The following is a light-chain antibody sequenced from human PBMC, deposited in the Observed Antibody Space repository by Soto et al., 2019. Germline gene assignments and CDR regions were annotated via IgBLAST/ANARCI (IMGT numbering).Light chain of an antibody. V-gene: IGLV2-8*01. J-gene: IGLJ2*01. CDR2: EVN. CDR3: SSYAGYSNLV. Sequence: QSALTQPPSASGSPGQSVTISCTGTSSDVGDYNYVSRYQQNPGKAPKLMIYEVNKRPSGVPDRFSGSKSGNTASLTVSGIQAEDEADYYCSSYAGYSNLVFGGGTKLTVL. CDR1: SSDVGDYNY.